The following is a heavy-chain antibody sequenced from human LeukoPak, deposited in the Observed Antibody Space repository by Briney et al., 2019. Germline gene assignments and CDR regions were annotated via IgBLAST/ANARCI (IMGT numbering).Heavy chain of an antibody. Sequence: PGGSLRLSCAASGFTFTSYWMNWVRQAPGKGLEWVANIKPDGDTYYVDSAKGRSTISRDNAKNSLYLQMNSLRAEDTAVYYCAREDGTFDYWGQGALVTVSS. V-gene: IGHV3-7*01. CDR3: AREDGTFDY. CDR2: IKPDGDT. D-gene: IGHD1-1*01. J-gene: IGHJ4*02. CDR1: GFTFTSYW.